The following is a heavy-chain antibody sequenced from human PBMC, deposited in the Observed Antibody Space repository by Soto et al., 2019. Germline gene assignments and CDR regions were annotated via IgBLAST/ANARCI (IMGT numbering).Heavy chain of an antibody. CDR2: ISYDGSNK. D-gene: IGHD3-22*01. Sequence: QVQLVESGGGVVQPGRSLRLSCAASGFTFSSYAMHWVRQAPGKGLEWEAVISYDGSNKYYADSVKGRCTISRDNSTNTLYLHMNSLRAEDTAVYYCARVKGDYDSSGDWEVRAFDIWGQGTMVTVSS. J-gene: IGHJ3*02. CDR1: GFTFSSYA. V-gene: IGHV3-30-3*01. CDR3: ARVKGDYDSSGDWEVRAFDI.